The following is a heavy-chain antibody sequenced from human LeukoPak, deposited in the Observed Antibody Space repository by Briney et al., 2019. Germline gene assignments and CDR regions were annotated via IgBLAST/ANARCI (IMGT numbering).Heavy chain of an antibody. CDR2: ISSSSSYI. CDR3: ARDLFSSGWFAYFDY. Sequence: GGSLRLSCAAFGFTFSSYSMNWVRQAPGKGLEWVSSISSSSSYIYYADSVKGRFTISRDNAKNSLYLQMNSLRAEDTAVYYCARDLFSSGWFAYFDYWGQGTLVTVSS. CDR1: GFTFSSYS. V-gene: IGHV3-21*01. J-gene: IGHJ4*02. D-gene: IGHD6-19*01.